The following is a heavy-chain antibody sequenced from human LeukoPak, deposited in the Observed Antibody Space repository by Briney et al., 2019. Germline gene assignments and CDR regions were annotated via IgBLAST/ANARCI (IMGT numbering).Heavy chain of an antibody. Sequence: SETLSLTCTVSGGSISNYYWSWLRQPPGKGLEWIGYIYYSGSTSFNPPLKSRVTISVDTSKNQFSLKLTSVSAADTAVYYCARSPYGSGSYGFDYWGQGTLVTVSS. V-gene: IGHV4-59*12. CDR2: IYYSGST. CDR3: ARSPYGSGSYGFDY. CDR1: GGSISNYY. D-gene: IGHD3-10*01. J-gene: IGHJ4*02.